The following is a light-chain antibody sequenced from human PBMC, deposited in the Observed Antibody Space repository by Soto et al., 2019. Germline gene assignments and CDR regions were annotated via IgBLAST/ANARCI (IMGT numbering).Light chain of an antibody. CDR3: QQGSSTLT. J-gene: IGKJ5*01. Sequence: DIQMTQSPSSLSASVGDRVTITCRASQSINRYLNWYQQKPGTAPKLLISGASSLQSGVPSRFSGSGSGTDFTLTISSLQPEDFATYYCQQGSSTLTFGGGTRLEIK. CDR1: QSINRY. V-gene: IGKV1-39*01. CDR2: GAS.